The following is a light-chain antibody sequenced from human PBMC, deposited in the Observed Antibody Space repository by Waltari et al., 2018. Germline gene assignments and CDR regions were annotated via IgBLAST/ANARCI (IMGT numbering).Light chain of an antibody. V-gene: IGKV1-39*01. CDR3: QQTVTTPPEFT. CDR1: QHIRTY. Sequence: DIQMTQSPSSLPASVGATGTSSSRASQHIRTYLNWYQQKPGRAPRILIYAASSLHNGVPSRFSGSGSGTDFTLTISSLQPEDFATYYCQQTVTTPPEFTFGLGTKLQIK. CDR2: AAS. J-gene: IGKJ2*01.